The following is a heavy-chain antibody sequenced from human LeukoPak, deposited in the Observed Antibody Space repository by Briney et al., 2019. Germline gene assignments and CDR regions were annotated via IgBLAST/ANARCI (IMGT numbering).Heavy chain of an antibody. CDR1: GYTFTSYG. J-gene: IGHJ4*02. CDR2: ISAYNGNT. CDR3: ARDGLRFLEWLPPVDY. Sequence: GASVKVSCKASGYTFTSYGISWVRQAPRQGLEWMGWISAYNGNTNYAQRLQGRVTMTTDTSTSTAYMELRSLRSDDTAVYYCARDGLRFLEWLPPVDYWGQGTLVTVSS. V-gene: IGHV1-18*01. D-gene: IGHD3-3*01.